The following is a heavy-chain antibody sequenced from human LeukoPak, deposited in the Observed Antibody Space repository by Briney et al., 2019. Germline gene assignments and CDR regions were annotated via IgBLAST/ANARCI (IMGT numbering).Heavy chain of an antibody. D-gene: IGHD2-21*02. CDR1: GFTFSNYA. Sequence: GGSLRLSCAASGFTFSNYAVAWVRQAPGKGLEWVSVISGSGATTYYADSVRSRFTISRDNSKNTLYLQMNSLTAEDTAVYYCAKEGPDCGGDCYGVFDYWGQGTLVTVSS. J-gene: IGHJ4*02. CDR3: AKEGPDCGGDCYGVFDY. CDR2: ISGSGATT. V-gene: IGHV3-23*01.